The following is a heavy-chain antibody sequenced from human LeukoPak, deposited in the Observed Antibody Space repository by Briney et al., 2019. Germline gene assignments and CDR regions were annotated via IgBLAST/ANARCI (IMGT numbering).Heavy chain of an antibody. CDR3: ASSAPSDI. CDR1: GFTFSSYS. CDR2: ISSSSSYI. V-gene: IGHV3-21*01. J-gene: IGHJ3*02. Sequence: GGSLRLSCAASGFTFSSYSMDWVRQAPGKGLEWVSSISSSSSYIYYADSVKGRFTISRDNAKHSLYLQMNSLRAKDTAVYYCASSAPSDIWGRGTMVTVSS.